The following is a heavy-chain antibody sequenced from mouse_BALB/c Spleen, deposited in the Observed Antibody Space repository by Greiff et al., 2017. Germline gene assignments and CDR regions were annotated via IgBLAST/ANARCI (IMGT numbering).Heavy chain of an antibody. J-gene: IGHJ4*01. D-gene: IGHD1-1*01. CDR3: ARYYGPYYAMDY. V-gene: IGHV5-6-5*01. Sequence: EVKLVESGGGLVKPGGSLKLSCAASGFTFSSYAMSWVRQTPEKRLEWVASISSGGSTYYPDSVKGRFTISRDNARNILYLQMSSLRSEDTAMYYCARYYGPYYAMDYWGQGTSVTVSS. CDR1: GFTFSSYA. CDR2: ISSGGST.